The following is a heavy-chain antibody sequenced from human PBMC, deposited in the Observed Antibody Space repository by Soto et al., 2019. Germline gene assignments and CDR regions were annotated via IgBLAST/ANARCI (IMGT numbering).Heavy chain of an antibody. CDR3: ARKGTSGSYYRWFDP. CDR1: GGSFSGYY. D-gene: IGHD1-26*01. J-gene: IGHJ5*02. V-gene: IGHV4-34*01. Sequence: PSETLSLTCAVSGGSFSGYYWSWIRQPPGKGLEWIGEINHSGSTNYNPSLKSRVTISVDTSKNQFSLKLSSVTAADTAVYYCARKGTSGSYYRWFDPWGQGTLVTVSS. CDR2: INHSGST.